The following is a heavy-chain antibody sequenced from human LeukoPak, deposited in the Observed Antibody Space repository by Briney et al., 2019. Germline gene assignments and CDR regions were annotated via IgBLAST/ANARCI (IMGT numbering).Heavy chain of an antibody. V-gene: IGHV4-34*01. CDR1: GGSFSGYY. CDR2: INHSGST. D-gene: IGHD3-10*01. Sequence: PSETLSLTCAVYGGSFSGYYWSWIRQPPGKGLEWIGEINHSGSTNYNPSLKSRVTISVDTSKNQFSLKLSPVTAADTAVYYCARLGYYYGSGSYYNWGQGTLVTVSS. CDR3: ARLGYYYGSGSYYN. J-gene: IGHJ4*02.